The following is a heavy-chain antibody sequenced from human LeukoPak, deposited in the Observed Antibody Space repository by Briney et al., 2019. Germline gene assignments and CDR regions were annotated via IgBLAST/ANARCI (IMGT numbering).Heavy chain of an antibody. D-gene: IGHD4/OR15-4a*01. J-gene: IGHJ4*02. Sequence: PGRSLRLSCAASGFTFDDYAMHWVRQAPGKGLEWVSGISWNSGSIGYADSVKGRFTISRDNAKNSLYLQMNGLRAEDTALYYCAKVGSNYAFDYWGQGTLVTVSS. CDR2: ISWNSGSI. V-gene: IGHV3-9*01. CDR3: AKVGSNYAFDY. CDR1: GFTFDDYA.